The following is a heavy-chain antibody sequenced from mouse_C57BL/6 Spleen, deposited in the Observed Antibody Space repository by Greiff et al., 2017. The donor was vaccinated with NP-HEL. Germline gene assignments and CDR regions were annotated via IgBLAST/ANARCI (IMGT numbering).Heavy chain of an antibody. CDR1: GFTFSSYG. Sequence: EVQGVESGGDLVKPGGSLKLSCAASGFTFSSYGMSWVRQTPDKRLEWVATISSGGSYTYYPDSVKGRFTISRDNAKNTLYLQMSSLKSEDTAMYYCARPAGSSYFDYWGQGTTLTVSS. V-gene: IGHV5-6*01. CDR3: ARPAGSSYFDY. CDR2: ISSGGSYT. D-gene: IGHD1-1*01. J-gene: IGHJ2*01.